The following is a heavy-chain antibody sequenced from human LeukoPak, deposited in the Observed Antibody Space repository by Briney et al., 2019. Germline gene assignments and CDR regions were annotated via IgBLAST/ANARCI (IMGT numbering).Heavy chain of an antibody. CDR1: GFTFSDYY. CDR3: ARDTGDYGVDY. CDR2: ISGSGGST. J-gene: IGHJ4*02. V-gene: IGHV3-23*01. Sequence: SGGSLRLSCAASGFTFSDYYMSWIRQAPGKGLEWVSAISGSGGSTYYADSVKGRFTVSRDNSRNTLYLQMNSLRAEDTAVYYCARDTGDYGVDYWGQGTLVTVSS. D-gene: IGHD4-17*01.